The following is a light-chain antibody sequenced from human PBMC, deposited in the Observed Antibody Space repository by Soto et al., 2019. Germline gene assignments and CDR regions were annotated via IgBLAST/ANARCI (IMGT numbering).Light chain of an antibody. CDR2: AAS. V-gene: IGKV1-27*01. CDR3: HKSTPAQT. CDR1: QGISNY. Sequence: DIQMTQSPSSLSASVGDRVTITCRASQGISNYFSWYQQKPGKVPELLIYAASTLQSGVTSRFSGSGTGTAFSLPIRGLQPEDVSTYYCHKSTPAQTFGGGTKVEIK. J-gene: IGKJ4*01.